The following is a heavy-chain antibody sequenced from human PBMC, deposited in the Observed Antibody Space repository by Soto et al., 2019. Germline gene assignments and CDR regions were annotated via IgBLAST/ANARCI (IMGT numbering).Heavy chain of an antibody. CDR2: ISSNGGST. CDR3: VKGQSGDHYFDY. V-gene: IGHV3-64D*06. Sequence: GGSLRLSCSASGFTFSSYAMHWVRQAPGKGLEYVSAISSNGGSTYYADSVKGRFTISRNNSKDTLYLQMISMRAEDTTVYYCVKGQSGDHYFDYWGQGTLVTVSS. CDR1: GFTFSSYA. D-gene: IGHD7-27*01. J-gene: IGHJ4*02.